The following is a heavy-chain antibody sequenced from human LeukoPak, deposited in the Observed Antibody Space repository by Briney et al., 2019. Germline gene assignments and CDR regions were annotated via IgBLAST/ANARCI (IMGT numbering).Heavy chain of an antibody. D-gene: IGHD2-2*01. CDR3: ARNIVVVPAAAHKPHTWFDP. Sequence: SETLSLTCTVSGGTISSYYWSWIRQPAGKGLEWIGRIYTSGSTNYNPSLKSRVTMSVDTSKNQFSLKLSSVTAADTAVYYCARNIVVVPAAAHKPHTWFDPWGQGTLVTVSS. CDR2: IYTSGST. J-gene: IGHJ5*02. V-gene: IGHV4-4*07. CDR1: GGTISSYY.